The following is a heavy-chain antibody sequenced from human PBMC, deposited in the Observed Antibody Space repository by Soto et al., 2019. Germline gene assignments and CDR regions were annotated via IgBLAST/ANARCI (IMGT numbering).Heavy chain of an antibody. D-gene: IGHD2-15*01. CDR2: IIPIFGTA. V-gene: IGHV1-69*13. Sequence: SVKVSCKASGGTFSSYAISWVRQAPGQGLEWMGGIIPIFGTANYAQKFQGRVTITADESTSTAYMELSSLRSEDTAVYYCARAASVVVAATCWFDPWGQGTLVTVSS. J-gene: IGHJ5*02. CDR1: GGTFSSYA. CDR3: ARAASVVVAATCWFDP.